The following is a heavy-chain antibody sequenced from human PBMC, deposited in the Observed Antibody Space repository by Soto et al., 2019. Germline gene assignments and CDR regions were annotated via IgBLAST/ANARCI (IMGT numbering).Heavy chain of an antibody. CDR2: MNPNSANT. Sequence: GGFVKVSCKASGYAFRDHDISWVRQGPGQGPEWMGWMNPNSANTGYAQKFQGRVSMTRDMSISTAYMELSRLRPEDTAIYYSARMATYGTLTWLDTWGQEALVSVTS. CDR1: GYAFRDHD. V-gene: IGHV1-8*01. J-gene: IGHJ5*02. D-gene: IGHD1-1*01. CDR3: ARMATYGTLTWLDT.